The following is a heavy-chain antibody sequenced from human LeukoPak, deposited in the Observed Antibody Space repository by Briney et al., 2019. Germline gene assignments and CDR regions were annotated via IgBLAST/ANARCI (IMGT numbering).Heavy chain of an antibody. Sequence: PSETLSLTCTVSGGSISSGGYYWSWIRQPPGTGLEWIAYIYHSGSTYYNPSLKSRVTISLDRSKNQFSLKLTSVTAADTAVYYCARDGRVPYYDILTGHTTFDYWGQGTLVTVSS. CDR1: GGSISSGGYY. V-gene: IGHV4-30-2*01. J-gene: IGHJ4*02. CDR2: IYHSGST. D-gene: IGHD3-9*01. CDR3: ARDGRVPYYDILTGHTTFDY.